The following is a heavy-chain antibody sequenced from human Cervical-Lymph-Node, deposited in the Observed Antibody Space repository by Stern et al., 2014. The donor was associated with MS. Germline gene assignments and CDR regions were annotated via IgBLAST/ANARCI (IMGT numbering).Heavy chain of an antibody. CDR1: RDTLSHYA. CDR3: ARDQGDYGSGSDYSWFDP. V-gene: IGHV1-69*06. CDR2: IIPGLGTT. Sequence: VQLVEAGAEVKKPGSSVKVSFKASRDTLSHYALSWVRQAPEQGLEWMGGIIPGLGTTSYAQKFQGRITIIADTSTSTSYMELRSLRSEDTAVYFCARDQGDYGSGSDYSWFDPWGQGTLVTVSS. D-gene: IGHD3-10*01. J-gene: IGHJ5*02.